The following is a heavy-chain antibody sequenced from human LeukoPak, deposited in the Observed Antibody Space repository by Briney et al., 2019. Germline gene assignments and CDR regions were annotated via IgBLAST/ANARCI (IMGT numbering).Heavy chain of an antibody. CDR2: IYYSGST. CDR1: GGSISSSSYY. J-gene: IGHJ5*02. CDR3: ARSGGSEFDP. V-gene: IGHV4-39*01. Sequence: SETLSLTCTVSGGSISSSSYYRGWIRQPPGKGLEWIGSIYYSGSTYYNPSLKSRVTISVDTSKNQFSLKLSSVTAADTAVYYCARSGGSEFDPWGQGTLVTVSS.